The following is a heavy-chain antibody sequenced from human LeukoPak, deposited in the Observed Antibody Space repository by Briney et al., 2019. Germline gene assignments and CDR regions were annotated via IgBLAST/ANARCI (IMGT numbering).Heavy chain of an antibody. CDR2: ISGSGGRT. D-gene: IGHD3-10*01. Sequence: GGSLRLSCAASGFIFNIYAMSWVRQAPGKGLEWVSAISGSGGRTYYADSVKGRFTISRDNSKNTLYPQMNSLRAEDTAVYYCAREQDSRGFFDYWGQGTLVTVSS. V-gene: IGHV3-23*01. J-gene: IGHJ4*02. CDR3: AREQDSRGFFDY. CDR1: GFIFNIYA.